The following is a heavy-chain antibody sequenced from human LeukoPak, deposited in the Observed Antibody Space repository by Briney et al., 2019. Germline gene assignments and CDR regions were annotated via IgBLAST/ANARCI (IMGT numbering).Heavy chain of an antibody. D-gene: IGHD5-18*01. Sequence: GGSLRLSCAASGFTFSSYAMHWVRQAPGKGLEWVAVISYDGSNKYYADSVKGRFTISRDNSKNTLHLQMNSLRAEDTAVYYCAREDTAMGPDYWGQGTLVTVSS. CDR3: AREDTAMGPDY. V-gene: IGHV3-30-3*01. J-gene: IGHJ4*02. CDR1: GFTFSSYA. CDR2: ISYDGSNK.